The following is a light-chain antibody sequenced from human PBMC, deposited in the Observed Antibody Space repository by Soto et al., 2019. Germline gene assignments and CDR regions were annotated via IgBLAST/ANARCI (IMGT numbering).Light chain of an antibody. Sequence: QSVLTQPASVSGSVGQSITISCTGTSSDVGGYDFVSWYQHHPGKAPKLIIYEVRTRPSGVSDRFSGPKSGNTASLTISGLQAEDEADYYCSSYTSDWGVFGTGTKLTVL. V-gene: IGLV2-14*01. J-gene: IGLJ1*01. CDR2: EVR. CDR1: SSDVGGYDF. CDR3: SSYTSDWGV.